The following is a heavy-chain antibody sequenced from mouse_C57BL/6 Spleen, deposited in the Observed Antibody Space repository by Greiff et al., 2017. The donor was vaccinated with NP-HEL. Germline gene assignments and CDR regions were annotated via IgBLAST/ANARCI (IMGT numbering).Heavy chain of an antibody. J-gene: IGHJ4*01. CDR3: ARIYYYGSSYGDAMDY. Sequence: QVHVKQSGAELVKPGASVKISCKASGYAFSSYWMNWVKQRPGKGLEWFGPIYPGDGDTNYTGKFTGKATLTADKSSSTAYKQLSSLTSEDSAVDFCARIYYYGSSYGDAMDYWGQGTSVTVSS. V-gene: IGHV1-80*01. CDR1: GYAFSSYW. CDR2: IYPGDGDT. D-gene: IGHD1-1*01.